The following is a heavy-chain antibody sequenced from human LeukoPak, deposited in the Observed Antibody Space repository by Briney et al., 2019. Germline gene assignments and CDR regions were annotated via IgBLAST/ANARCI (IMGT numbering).Heavy chain of an antibody. CDR2: IIPGRGV. V-gene: IGHV4-34*12. CDR3: ARIRCGHTDVVCYNY. CDR1: GVSFSAYS. J-gene: IGHJ4*02. D-gene: IGHD2-21*01. Sequence: SETLSLTCAAHGVSFSAYSWSWIGQSPGRGREWIGEIIPGRGVIYNPPLKSRATISGDTSENQFSLSLTSVPAADTAVYYCARIRCGHTDVVCYNYWGLGTLVTVSS.